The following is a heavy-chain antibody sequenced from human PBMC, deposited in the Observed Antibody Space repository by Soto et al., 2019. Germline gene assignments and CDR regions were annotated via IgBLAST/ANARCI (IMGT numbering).Heavy chain of an antibody. CDR3: TRLGAGYDKLFDY. D-gene: IGHD5-12*01. V-gene: IGHV3-73*01. J-gene: IGHJ4*02. CDR1: GFTFSGSA. CDR2: IRSKANSYAT. Sequence: GGSLRLSCAASGFTFSGSAMHWVRQASGKGLEWVGRIRSKANSYATAYAASVKGRFTISRDDSKNTAYLQMNSLKTEDRAVYYCTRLGAGYDKLFDYWGQGTLVTVSS.